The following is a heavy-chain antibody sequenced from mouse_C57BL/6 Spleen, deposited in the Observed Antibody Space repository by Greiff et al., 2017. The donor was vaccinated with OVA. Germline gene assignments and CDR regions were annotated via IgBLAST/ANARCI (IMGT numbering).Heavy chain of an antibody. CDR2: IYPGDGDT. D-gene: IGHD1-1*01. J-gene: IGHJ4*01. CDR3: AQYYCGSSPGDY. Sequence: LQQSGAELVKPGASVKISCKASGYAFSSYWMNWVKQRPGKGLEWIGQIYPGDGDTNYNGKFKGKATLTADKSSSTAYMQLSSLTSEDSAVYFCAQYYCGSSPGDYWGQGTSVTVSS. CDR1: GYAFSSYW. V-gene: IGHV1-80*01.